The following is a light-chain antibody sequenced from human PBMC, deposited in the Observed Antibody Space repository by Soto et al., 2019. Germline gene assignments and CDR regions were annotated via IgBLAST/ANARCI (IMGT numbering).Light chain of an antibody. CDR1: QIVNSKY. J-gene: IGKJ1*01. Sequence: EIVLTQSPGTLSLSPGERGTVSCRASQIVNSKYLAWYQHRPGQAPRLLIYDASRRATGIPDRFSGSASGTDFFLTINRLEPEDFAVYYCVQYDEPPSRWTFGQGTKV. V-gene: IGKV3-20*01. CDR2: DAS. CDR3: VQYDEPPSRWT.